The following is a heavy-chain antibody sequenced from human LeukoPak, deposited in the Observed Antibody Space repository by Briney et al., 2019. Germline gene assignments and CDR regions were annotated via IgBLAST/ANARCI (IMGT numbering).Heavy chain of an antibody. CDR3: ASLVVPAAMGGGTNYYYYYGMDV. CDR2: IYHSGST. V-gene: IGHV4-4*02. J-gene: IGHJ6*04. D-gene: IGHD2-2*01. Sequence: SETLSLTCAVSGGSISSGNWWSWVRQPPGKGLEWIGEIYHSGSTNYNPSLKSRVTISVDKSKNQFSLKLSSVTAADTAVYYCASLVVPAAMGGGTNYYYYYGMDVWGKGTTVTVSS. CDR1: GGSISSGNW.